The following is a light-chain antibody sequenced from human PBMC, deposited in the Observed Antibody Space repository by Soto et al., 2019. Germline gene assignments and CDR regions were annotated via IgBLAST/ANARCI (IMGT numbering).Light chain of an antibody. CDR1: QSVYSN. CDR3: QQYSIWRT. Sequence: VMPQSPAPLSVSTGERATLSCRASQSVYSNLAWYQQTAGHAPRLLIYGASSRASGTSARFSGSGCGTDFPLTISILQSEDFAVYYRQQYSIWRTFGQGTKVDI. J-gene: IGKJ1*01. CDR2: GAS. V-gene: IGKV3-15*01.